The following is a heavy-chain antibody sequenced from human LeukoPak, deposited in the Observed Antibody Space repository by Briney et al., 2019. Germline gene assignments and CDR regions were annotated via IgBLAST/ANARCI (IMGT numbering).Heavy chain of an antibody. CDR3: ARDLKWGVLGYSYGSGMDV. D-gene: IGHD5-18*01. Sequence: AGGSLRLSCAASGFTFSSYSMNWVRQAPGKGLEWVSSLSISHSYIYYADSVKGRFTISRDNAKNSLYLQMNSLRAEDTAVYFCARDLKWGVLGYSYGSGMDVWGQGTTVTVSS. J-gene: IGHJ6*02. CDR1: GFTFSSYS. CDR2: LSISHSYI. V-gene: IGHV3-21*01.